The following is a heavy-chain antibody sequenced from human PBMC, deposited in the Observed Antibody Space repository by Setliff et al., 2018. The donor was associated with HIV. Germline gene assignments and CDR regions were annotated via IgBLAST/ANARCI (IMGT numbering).Heavy chain of an antibody. CDR3: ARHVLVTRDVRYFDY. D-gene: IGHD2-21*02. J-gene: IGHJ4*02. V-gene: IGHV5-51*01. CDR1: GYRFTSYW. CDR2: IYPGDSDA. Sequence: PGESLKISCQGSGYRFTSYWIAWVRQMPGKGLEWMGIIYPGDSDARISPSFQGQVTISADKSINTAYLQWSSLKASDTAMYYCARHVLVTRDVRYFDYWGQGTLVTVSS.